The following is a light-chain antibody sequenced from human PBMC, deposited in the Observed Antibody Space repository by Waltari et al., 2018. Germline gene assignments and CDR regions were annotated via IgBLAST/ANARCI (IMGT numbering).Light chain of an antibody. J-gene: IGKJ4*01. CDR2: DAS. Sequence: IQMTQSPSSLSASIGDRVTITCRASENIGSYLNWYQQKPGKAPNLLIYDASNLESGVPSRFSGSGSGTHFTLTISSLQPADFATYYCQQLHSYPVTFGGGTKVEIK. V-gene: IGKV1-13*02. CDR1: ENIGSY. CDR3: QQLHSYPVT.